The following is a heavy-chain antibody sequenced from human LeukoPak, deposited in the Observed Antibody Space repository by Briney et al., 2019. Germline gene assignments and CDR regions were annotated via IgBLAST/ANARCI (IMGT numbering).Heavy chain of an antibody. Sequence: GGSLRLSCAASGFTFSDYYMSWIRQAPGKGLEWVSYISSSGSTIYYADSVKGRFTISRDNSKNTLYLQMNSLRAEDTAVYYCAKAGTMIVVDFGYWGQGTLVTVSS. CDR3: AKAGTMIVVDFGY. V-gene: IGHV3-11*01. J-gene: IGHJ4*02. D-gene: IGHD3-22*01. CDR2: ISSSGSTI. CDR1: GFTFSDYY.